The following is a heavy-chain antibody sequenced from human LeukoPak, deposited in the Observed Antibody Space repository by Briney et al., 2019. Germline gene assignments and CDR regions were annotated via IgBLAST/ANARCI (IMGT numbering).Heavy chain of an antibody. CDR3: TRRPTNNYYYMDV. CDR1: GFTFSSYT. J-gene: IGHJ6*03. V-gene: IGHV3-48*01. D-gene: IGHD2-2*01. CDR2: ISSSSSSTI. Sequence: GGSLRLSCAASGFTFSSYTMNWVRQAPGKGLEWVSYISSSSSSTIYYADSVKGRFTISRDNAKNSLYLQMNSLRAEDTALYYCTRRPTNNYYYMDVWGRGTTVTVSS.